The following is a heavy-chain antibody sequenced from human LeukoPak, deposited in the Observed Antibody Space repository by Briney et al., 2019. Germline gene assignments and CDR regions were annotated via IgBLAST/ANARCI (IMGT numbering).Heavy chain of an antibody. Sequence: SETLSLTRTVSGVSINSHYWSWIRQPPGKGLEWIGFIYDSGSANYKSSLKSRVTMTVGTSKNQFSLKLNSVSAADTAVYYCARVLQNYYHMDVWGKGTTVTVSS. J-gene: IGHJ6*03. D-gene: IGHD3-3*01. V-gene: IGHV4-59*11. CDR1: GVSINSHY. CDR3: ARVLQNYYHMDV. CDR2: IYDSGSA.